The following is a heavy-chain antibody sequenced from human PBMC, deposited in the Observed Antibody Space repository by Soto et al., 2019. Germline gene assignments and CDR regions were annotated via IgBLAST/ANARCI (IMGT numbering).Heavy chain of an antibody. Sequence: LRLSWEGSGFTFSDYYISWIRQAPGKGLEWISYSSNSGTFSRYADSVKGRFSISRDNTKNLLYLQMNSLRAEDTAVYYCARSGYYFYRFDYWGHRTPVPASS. J-gene: IGHJ5*01. D-gene: IGHD3-22*01. CDR1: GFTFSDYY. CDR3: ARSGYYFYRFDY. CDR2: SSNSGTFS. V-gene: IGHV3-11*06.